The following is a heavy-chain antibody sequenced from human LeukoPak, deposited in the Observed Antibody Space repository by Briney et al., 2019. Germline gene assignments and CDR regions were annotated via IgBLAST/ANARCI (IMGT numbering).Heavy chain of an antibody. V-gene: IGHV4-59*01. CDR3: ARDSNPGYSSSWYYYGMDV. D-gene: IGHD6-13*01. CDR1: GGSISSYY. J-gene: IGHJ6*02. CDR2: TYYSGST. Sequence: SETLSLTCTVSGGSISSYYWSWIRQPPGKGLEWIGYTYYSGSTNYNPSLKRQVTISVDTSKNQFTLKLSSVTAAGTAVYYCARDSNPGYSSSWYYYGMDVWGQGTTVTVSS.